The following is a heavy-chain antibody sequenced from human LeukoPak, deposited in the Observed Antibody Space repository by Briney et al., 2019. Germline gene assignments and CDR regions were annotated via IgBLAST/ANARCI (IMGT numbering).Heavy chain of an antibody. J-gene: IGHJ4*02. CDR2: ISDTGSTI. CDR3: ARPYYVAANYYFDY. V-gene: IGHV3-48*03. D-gene: IGHD1-26*01. Sequence: PGGSLRLSCAASGFTFSSYEMNWVRQAPGKGLEWVSYISDTGSTIYYADSVKGRFTISRDNAKNSLYLQMNSLRAEDTAVYYCARPYYVAANYYFDYWGQGTLVTVSS. CDR1: GFTFSSYE.